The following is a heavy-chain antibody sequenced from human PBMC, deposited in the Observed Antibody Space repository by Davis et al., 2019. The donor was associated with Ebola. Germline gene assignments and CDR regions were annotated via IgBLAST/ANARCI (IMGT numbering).Heavy chain of an antibody. CDR2: ISAYNGNT. D-gene: IGHD6-13*01. J-gene: IGHJ6*02. V-gene: IGHV1-18*01. CDR3: ARGLSIAAAHYYYYGMDV. CDR1: GYTFTSYG. Sequence: ASVKVSCKASGYTFTSYGISWVRQAPGQGLEWMGWISAYNGNTNYAQKLQGRVTMTTDTSTSTAYMELRSPRSDDTAVYYCARGLSIAAAHYYYYGMDVWGQGTTVTVSS.